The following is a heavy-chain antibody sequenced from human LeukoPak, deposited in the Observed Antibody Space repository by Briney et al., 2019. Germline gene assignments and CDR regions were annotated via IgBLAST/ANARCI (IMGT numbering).Heavy chain of an antibody. J-gene: IGHJ4*02. CDR2: ISSSDSTI. CDR3: AVGATRFDY. V-gene: IGHV3-48*01. D-gene: IGHD1-26*01. Sequence: TGGSLRLSCAASGFPFSSYSMNWVRQAPGKGLEWVSYISSSDSTIYYADSVKGRFTVSRDNSKNTLYLQMNSLRAEDTAVYYCAVGATRFDYWGQGTLVTVSS. CDR1: GFPFSSYS.